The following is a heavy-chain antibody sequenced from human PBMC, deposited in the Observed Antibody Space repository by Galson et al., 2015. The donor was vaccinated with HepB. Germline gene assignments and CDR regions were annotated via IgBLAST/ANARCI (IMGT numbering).Heavy chain of an antibody. CDR3: ARGDIVVVVAATYYYYYGMDV. V-gene: IGHV1-18*01. CDR1: GYTFTSYG. J-gene: IGHJ6*02. Sequence: SVKVSCKASGYTFTSYGISWVRQAPGQGLEWMGWISAYNGNTNYAQKLQGRVTMTTDTSTSTAYMELRSLRSDDTAVYYCARGDIVVVVAATYYYYYGMDVWGQGTTVTVSS. CDR2: ISAYNGNT. D-gene: IGHD2-15*01.